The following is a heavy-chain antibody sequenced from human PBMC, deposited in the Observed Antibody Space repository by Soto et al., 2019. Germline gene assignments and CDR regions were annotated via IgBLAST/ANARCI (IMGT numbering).Heavy chain of an antibody. CDR1: GFTFSSYA. Sequence: GGSLRLSCAASGFTFSSYAMHWVRQAPGKGLEWVAVISYDGSNKYYGDSVKGRFTISRDNSKNTLYLQMNSLRAEDTAVYYCARVIGPSESITGTTRDGMDVWGQGTTVTVSS. J-gene: IGHJ6*02. CDR2: ISYDGSNK. V-gene: IGHV3-30-3*01. CDR3: ARVIGPSESITGTTRDGMDV. D-gene: IGHD1-7*01.